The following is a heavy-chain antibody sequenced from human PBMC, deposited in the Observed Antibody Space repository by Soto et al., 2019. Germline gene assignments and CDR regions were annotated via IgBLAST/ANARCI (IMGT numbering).Heavy chain of an antibody. V-gene: IGHV1-69*01. Sequence: QVQLVQSGAEVKKPGSSVKVSCKASGGTFSSYAISWVRQAPGQGLEWMGGIIPIFGTANYAQKFQGRVTITADESTSTAYMELSSLRSEDTAVYYCAEGFPQHYGILPGAGGLDYWGQGTLVTVSS. D-gene: IGHD3-9*01. CDR1: GGTFSSYA. J-gene: IGHJ4*02. CDR3: AEGFPQHYGILPGAGGLDY. CDR2: IIPIFGTA.